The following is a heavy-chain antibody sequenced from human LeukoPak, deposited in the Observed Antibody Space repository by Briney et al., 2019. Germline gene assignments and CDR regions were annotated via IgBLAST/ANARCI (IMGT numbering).Heavy chain of an antibody. J-gene: IGHJ4*02. CDR3: GRGLSGSYDY. V-gene: IGHV3-53*01. Sequence: GGSLRLSCAASGFTVSSNYMSWVRQAPGKGLEWVSVIFSGGNTYYADSVKGRFTISRDISKNTLYLQMTSLRAEDTAVYFCGRGLSGSYDYWGQGTLVTVSS. CDR2: IFSGGNT. D-gene: IGHD1-26*01. CDR1: GFTVSSNY.